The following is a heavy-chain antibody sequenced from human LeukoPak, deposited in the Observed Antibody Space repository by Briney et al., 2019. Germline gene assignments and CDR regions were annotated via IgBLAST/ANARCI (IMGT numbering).Heavy chain of an antibody. Sequence: PGGSLRLSCAASGFTFSSYSMNWVRQAPGKGLEWVGYIYYSGSTYYNPSLKSRVTISVDTSKNQFSLKLSSVTAADTAVYYCARVDGYNYRGVDYWGQGTLVTVSP. CDR2: IYYSGST. J-gene: IGHJ4*02. V-gene: IGHV4-59*08. CDR3: ARVDGYNYRGVDY. CDR1: GFTFSSYS. D-gene: IGHD5-24*01.